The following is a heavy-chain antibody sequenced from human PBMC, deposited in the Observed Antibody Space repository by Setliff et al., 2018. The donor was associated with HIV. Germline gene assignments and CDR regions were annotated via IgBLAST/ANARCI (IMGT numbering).Heavy chain of an antibody. V-gene: IGHV1-18*01. D-gene: IGHD6-19*01. CDR3: ARGGSGWSDSYYYAMDV. CDR1: GYTFTAYG. Sequence: VASVKVSCKPSGYTFTAYGLSWVRQAPGQGLEWMGWISTYSDETSYAQRLQGRVTMTTDTSTSTAYMELRSLRSDDTAVYYCARGGSGWSDSYYYAMDVWGQGTTVTVSS. J-gene: IGHJ6*02. CDR2: ISTYSDET.